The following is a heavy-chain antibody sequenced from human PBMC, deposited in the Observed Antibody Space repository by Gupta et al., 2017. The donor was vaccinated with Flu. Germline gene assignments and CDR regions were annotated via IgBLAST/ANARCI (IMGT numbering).Heavy chain of an antibody. Sequence: QVQLQESGPGLVKPSETLSLTCTVAGGSISSHYWSWIRQPPGKGLEWIGYIYYSGSTNYNPSLKSRVTISVDTSKNQFSLKLSSVTAADTAVYYCARGLGYSYGYFGAFDIWGQGTMVTVSS. CDR3: ARGLGYSYGYFGAFDI. CDR2: IYYSGST. D-gene: IGHD5-18*01. V-gene: IGHV4-59*11. J-gene: IGHJ3*02. CDR1: GGSISSHY.